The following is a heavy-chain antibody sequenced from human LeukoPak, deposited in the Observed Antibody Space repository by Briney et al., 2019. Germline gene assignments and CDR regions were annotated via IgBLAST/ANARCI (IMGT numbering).Heavy chain of an antibody. CDR1: GYTFTGYY. J-gene: IGHJ4*02. Sequence: ASVKVSCKASGYTFTGYYMHWVRQAPGQGLEWMGWINPNSGGTKYAQKFQGRVTMTRDTSISTAYMELSRLRSDDTAVYYCARAFWGSGIDYWGQGTLVTVSS. D-gene: IGHD3-16*01. CDR3: ARAFWGSGIDY. CDR2: INPNSGGT. V-gene: IGHV1-2*02.